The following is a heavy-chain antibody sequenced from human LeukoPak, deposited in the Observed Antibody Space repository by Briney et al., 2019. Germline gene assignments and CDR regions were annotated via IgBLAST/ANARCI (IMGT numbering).Heavy chain of an antibody. D-gene: IGHD2-15*01. J-gene: IGHJ2*01. CDR1: GNTFTGYY. V-gene: IGHV1-2*02. CDR3: ARDWPGISLHFDL. CDR2: INPDSGGT. Sequence: GASVKVSCKASGNTFTGYYMHWVRQAPGQGLEWMGWINPDSGGTNFAQKFQGRVAMTRDTSLSTAYMDLSRLTSDDTAVYYCARDWPGISLHFDLWGRGTLITVSS.